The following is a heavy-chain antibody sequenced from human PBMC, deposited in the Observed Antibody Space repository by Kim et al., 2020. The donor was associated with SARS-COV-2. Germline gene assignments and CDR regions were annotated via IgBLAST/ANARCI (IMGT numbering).Heavy chain of an antibody. Sequence: GGSLRLSCGASGFTFSSYAMSWVRQAPGKGLEWVATISGSGGNTNYADSVKGRFTLSRDNSKNTLYLQMNSLRAEDTAVYYCAKERAIVGSTMDSPLVSDCWGQGTLVTVSS. CDR1: GFTFSSYA. J-gene: IGHJ4*02. D-gene: IGHD1-26*01. V-gene: IGHV3-23*01. CDR2: ISGSGGNT. CDR3: AKERAIVGSTMDSPLVSDC.